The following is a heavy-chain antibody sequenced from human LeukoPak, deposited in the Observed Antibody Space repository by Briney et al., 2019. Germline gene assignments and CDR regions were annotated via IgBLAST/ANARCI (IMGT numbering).Heavy chain of an antibody. CDR3: AKDVEVLSMGFDY. J-gene: IGHJ4*02. D-gene: IGHD1-26*01. Sequence: PGGSLRLSCAASGFTFDDYAMHWVRQAPGKGLEWVSLITGDGGRTNYADSVKGRFTISRDNSKNSLYLQMNSLRAEDTALYYCAKDVEVLSMGFDYWGQGTLVTASS. CDR1: GFTFDDYA. V-gene: IGHV3-43*02. CDR2: ITGDGGRT.